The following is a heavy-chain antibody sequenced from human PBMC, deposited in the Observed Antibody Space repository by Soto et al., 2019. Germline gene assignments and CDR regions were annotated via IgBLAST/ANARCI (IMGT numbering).Heavy chain of an antibody. CDR1: GFTFDDYA. D-gene: IGHD3-16*01. V-gene: IGHV3-9*01. J-gene: IGHJ4*02. CDR2: ISWNSGSI. CDR3: AKDWGNEQQFDY. Sequence: EVQLVESGGGLVQPGRSLRLSCAASGFTFDDYAMHWVRQAPGKGLEWVSGISWNSGSIGYVDSVKGRFTISRDNAKNSLYLQMNSLRAEDTALYYCAKDWGNEQQFDYWGQGTLVTVSS.